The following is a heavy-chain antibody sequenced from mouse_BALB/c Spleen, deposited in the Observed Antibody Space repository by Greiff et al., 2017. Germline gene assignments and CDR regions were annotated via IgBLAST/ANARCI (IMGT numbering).Heavy chain of an antibody. CDR3: ARSEVRGGDYFDY. CDR1: GFTFSSFG. J-gene: IGHJ2*01. V-gene: IGHV5-17*02. D-gene: IGHD2-14*01. CDR2: ISSGSSTI. Sequence: EVQRVESGGGLVQPGGSRKLSCAASGFTFSSFGMHWVRQAPEKGLEWVAYISSGSSTIYYADTVKGRFTISRDNPKNTLFLQMTSLRSEDTAMYYCARSEVRGGDYFDYWGQGTTLTVSS.